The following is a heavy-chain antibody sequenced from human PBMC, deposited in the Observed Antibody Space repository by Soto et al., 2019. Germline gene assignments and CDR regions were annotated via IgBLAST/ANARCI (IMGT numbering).Heavy chain of an antibody. CDR2: IYYSGST. CDR3: ASGIAAAGTGSPDWEYYYYYGMEV. V-gene: IGHV4-61*01. Sequence: PSETLSLTCTVSGGSVSSGSYYWSWIRQPPGKGLEWIGYIYYSGSTNYNPSLKSRVTISVDTSKNQFSLKLSSVTAADTAVYYCASGIAAAGTGSPDWEYYYYYGMEVWGQGTTVTVSS. J-gene: IGHJ6*02. D-gene: IGHD6-13*01. CDR1: GGSVSSGSYY.